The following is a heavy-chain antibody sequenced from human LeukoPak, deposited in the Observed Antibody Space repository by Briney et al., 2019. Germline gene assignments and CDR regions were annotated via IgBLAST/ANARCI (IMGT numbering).Heavy chain of an antibody. J-gene: IGHJ4*02. CDR3: ARGRGYSGYDYVDY. D-gene: IGHD5-12*01. CDR2: IYSGGST. CDR1: GFTVSSNY. Sequence: GSLRLSCAASGFTVSSNYMSWVRQAPGKGLEWVSVIYSGGSTYYADSVKGRFTISRDNSRTTIYLQMNSLRPEDAALYYCARGRGYSGYDYVDYWGQGTLVTVSS. V-gene: IGHV3-66*02.